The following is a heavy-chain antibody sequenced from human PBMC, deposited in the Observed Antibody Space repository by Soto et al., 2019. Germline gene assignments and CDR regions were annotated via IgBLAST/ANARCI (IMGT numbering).Heavy chain of an antibody. V-gene: IGHV4-34*01. CDR2: INHSGST. J-gene: IGHJ3*02. D-gene: IGHD3-16*02. CDR3: ARGIGYDYIWGSYRYTVDAFDI. CDR1: GGSFSGYY. Sequence: QVQLQQWGAGLLKPSETLSLTCAVYGGSFSGYYWSWIRQPPGKGLEWIGEINHSGSTNYNPSLKSRVTISVDTSKNQFSLKLSSVTAADTDVYYCARGIGYDYIWGSYRYTVDAFDIWGQGTMVTVSS.